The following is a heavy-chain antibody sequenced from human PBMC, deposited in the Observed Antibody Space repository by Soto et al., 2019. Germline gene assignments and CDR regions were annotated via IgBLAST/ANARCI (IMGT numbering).Heavy chain of an antibody. Sequence: QVQLVQSGAEVKKPGSSVKVSCKASGGSFRSYAISWVRQAPGQGLAWMGGIIPIFGTANYAQNFQGRVTITAEESTSTVYLDLSSLRCEDAAVYYCASAAHSSGWSYFEYWGQGTRVTVSS. D-gene: IGHD6-19*01. CDR2: IIPIFGTA. CDR1: GGSFRSYA. J-gene: IGHJ4*02. V-gene: IGHV1-69*12. CDR3: ASAAHSSGWSYFEY.